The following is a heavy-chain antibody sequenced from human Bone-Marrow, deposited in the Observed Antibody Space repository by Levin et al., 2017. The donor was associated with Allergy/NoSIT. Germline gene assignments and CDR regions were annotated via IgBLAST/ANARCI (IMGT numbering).Heavy chain of an antibody. CDR3: ARQYSSGWYLHP. Sequence: GGSLRLSCAASGFTFSSYAMHWVRQAPGKGLEWVAVISYDGSNKYYADSVKGRFTISRDNSKNTLYLQMNSLRAEDTAVYYCARQYSSGWYLHPWGQGTLVTVSS. D-gene: IGHD6-19*01. J-gene: IGHJ5*02. CDR1: GFTFSSYA. CDR2: ISYDGSNK. V-gene: IGHV3-30-3*01.